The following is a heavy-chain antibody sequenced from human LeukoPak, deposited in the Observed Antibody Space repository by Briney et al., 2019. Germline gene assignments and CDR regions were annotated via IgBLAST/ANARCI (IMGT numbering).Heavy chain of an antibody. D-gene: IGHD3-10*01. CDR2: IGSSSTSI. CDR1: EFTFSSYS. Sequence: GGSLRLSCAASEFTFSSYSMNWVRQAPGKGLEWVSSIGSSSTSIYYAGSVKGRFTISRDNAKNSLYLQMNSLRAEDTAVYYCARIKYSYGIDYWGQGTLVTVSS. CDR3: ARIKYSYGIDY. J-gene: IGHJ4*02. V-gene: IGHV3-21*01.